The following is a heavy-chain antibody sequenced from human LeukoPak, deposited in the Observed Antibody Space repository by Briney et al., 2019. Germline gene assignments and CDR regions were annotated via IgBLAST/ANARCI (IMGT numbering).Heavy chain of an antibody. CDR2: TYYRSKWYN. J-gene: IGHJ5*02. CDR1: GDSVSSNSAA. V-gene: IGHV6-1*01. D-gene: IGHD2-8*01. Sequence: SQTLSLTCAISGDSVSSNSAAWNWIRQSPSRGLEWLGRTYYRSKWYNDYAVSVKSRITINPDTSKNQFSLQLNSVTPEDTAVYYCAHELENCTNGVCSAGWFDPWGQGTLVTVSS. CDR3: AHELENCTNGVCSAGWFDP.